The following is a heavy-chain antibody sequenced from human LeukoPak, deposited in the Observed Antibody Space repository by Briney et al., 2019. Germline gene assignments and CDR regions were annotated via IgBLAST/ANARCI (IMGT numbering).Heavy chain of an antibody. J-gene: IGHJ5*02. CDR1: GFTFSSYG. D-gene: IGHD2-15*01. Sequence: PGRSLRLSCAASGFTFSSYGMHWVRQAPGKGLEWVAVIWYDGSNKYYADSVKGRFTISSDNAKNSLYLQMNSLRVDDTAVYYCARWARYCSSGSCYSWFDPWGQGTLVTVSS. CDR3: ARWARYCSSGSCYSWFDP. CDR2: IWYDGSNK. V-gene: IGHV3-33*01.